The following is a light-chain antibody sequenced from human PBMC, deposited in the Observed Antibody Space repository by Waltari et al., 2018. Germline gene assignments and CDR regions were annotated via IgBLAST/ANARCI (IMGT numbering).Light chain of an antibody. CDR1: TNDIGSYNY. J-gene: IGLJ3*02. Sequence: SALTQPRSVSGSPGQSVTISCTGTTNDIGSYNYVPWYQQHPSKAPKLIILDVTKRPSGVPDRLSGSKSGNTASLTISGLRAEDEAEYYCCSYAGSYTWVFGGGTKLTVV. CDR3: CSYAGSYTWV. CDR2: DVT. V-gene: IGLV2-11*01.